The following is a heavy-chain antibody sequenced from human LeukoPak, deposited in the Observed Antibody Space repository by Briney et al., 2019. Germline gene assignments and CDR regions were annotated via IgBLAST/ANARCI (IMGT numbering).Heavy chain of an antibody. CDR3: AKAEIRGIAVAGSANRYYYYMDV. V-gene: IGHV3-21*01. J-gene: IGHJ6*03. CDR1: GFTFSSYS. Sequence: GGSLRLSCAASGFTFSSYSMNWVRQAPGKGLEWVSSISSSSSYIYYADSVKGRFTISRDNAKNSLYLQMNSLRAEDTAVYYCAKAEIRGIAVAGSANRYYYYMDVWGKGTTVTVSS. CDR2: ISSSSSYI. D-gene: IGHD6-19*01.